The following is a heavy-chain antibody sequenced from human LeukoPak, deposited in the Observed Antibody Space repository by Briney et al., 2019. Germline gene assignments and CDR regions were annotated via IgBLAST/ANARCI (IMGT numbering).Heavy chain of an antibody. D-gene: IGHD5-24*01. CDR2: IDWDDDK. CDR3: ARLCRDGYNSYFDY. CDR1: GFSLSTSGMC. Sequence: KSGPTLVNPTQTLTLTCTFSGFSLSTSGMCVSRIRQPPGKALEWLARIDWDDDKYYSTSLKTRLTISKDTSKNQVVLTMTNMDPVDTATYYCARLCRDGYNSYFDYWGQGTLVTVSS. J-gene: IGHJ4*02. V-gene: IGHV2-70*11.